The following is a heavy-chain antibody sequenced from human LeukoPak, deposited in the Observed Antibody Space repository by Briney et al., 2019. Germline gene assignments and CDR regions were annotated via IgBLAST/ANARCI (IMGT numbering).Heavy chain of an antibody. CDR3: AIFQGTYGDNDNDY. V-gene: IGHV1-69*13. CDR2: IIPMIDAP. D-gene: IGHD4-17*01. Sequence: SVKVSCKASGGTFRSNAINWVRQAPGKGLEWMGGIIPMIDAPKYAQRFQGRVTITADDSTSTSYMVVSSLRSEDTAVYYCAIFQGTYGDNDNDYWGQGTLVTVSS. CDR1: GGTFRSNA. J-gene: IGHJ4*02.